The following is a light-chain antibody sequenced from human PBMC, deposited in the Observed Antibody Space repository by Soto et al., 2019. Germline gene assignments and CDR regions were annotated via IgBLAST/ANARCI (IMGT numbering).Light chain of an antibody. CDR2: AAS. Sequence: DIQMTQSPSALSASVGDRVTITCRASQSITNYLNWYQHKPGQAPNLLIYAASTLQAGVPSRFRGSGSGTDFTLTISSLQPEDFATYYCQQSYSTPFTFGGGTKVDIK. CDR1: QSITNY. CDR3: QQSYSTPFT. J-gene: IGKJ4*01. V-gene: IGKV1-39*01.